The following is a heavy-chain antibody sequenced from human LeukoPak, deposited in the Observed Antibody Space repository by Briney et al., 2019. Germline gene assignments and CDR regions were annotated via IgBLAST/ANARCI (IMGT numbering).Heavy chain of an antibody. CDR3: ANGPYSSGWSFHY. V-gene: IGHV3-23*01. CDR2: ISGSGGST. J-gene: IGHJ4*02. Sequence: ETLSLTCIVSGDSVSGYYWMHWVRQAPGKGLEWVSAISGSGGSTYYADSVKGRFTISRDNSKNTLYLQMNSPRADDTAVYYCANGPYSSGWSFHYWGQGTLVTVSS. CDR1: GDSVSGYY. D-gene: IGHD6-19*01.